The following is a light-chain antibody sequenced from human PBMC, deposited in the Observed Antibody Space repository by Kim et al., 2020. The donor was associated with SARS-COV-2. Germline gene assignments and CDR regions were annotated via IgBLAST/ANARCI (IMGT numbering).Light chain of an antibody. Sequence: VPTGEMATHPCKASQSSRSALVWYQQKPGQAPRLLIYGVSTRATGIPARFSGSGSGTEFTLTISSLQSEDFAVYYCQQANNRPRTFGQGTKVDIK. CDR1: QSSRSA. V-gene: IGKV3-15*01. J-gene: IGKJ1*01. CDR2: GVS. CDR3: QQANNRPRT.